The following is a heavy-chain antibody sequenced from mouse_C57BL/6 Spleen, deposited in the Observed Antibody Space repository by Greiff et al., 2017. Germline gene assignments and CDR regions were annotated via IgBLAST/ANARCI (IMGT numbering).Heavy chain of an antibody. CDR1: YFAFMASA. Sequence: QVQLQQSGAELVRPGSSVKLSCKDSYFAFMASAMHWVKQRPGHGLEWIGSFTMYSDATEYSENFKDKATLTVDKSSSTAYMQLSSLTSEDSAVYYCAREGVLGPPFDYWGQGTTLTVSS. D-gene: IGHD4-1*01. CDR2: FTMYSDAT. J-gene: IGHJ2*01. V-gene: IGHV1-49*01. CDR3: AREGVLGPPFDY.